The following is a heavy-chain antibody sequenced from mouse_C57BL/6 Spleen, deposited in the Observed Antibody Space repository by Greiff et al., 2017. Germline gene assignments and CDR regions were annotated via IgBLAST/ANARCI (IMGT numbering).Heavy chain of an antibody. J-gene: IGHJ2*01. CDR1: GFNIKDYY. CDR2: IDPEDGDT. V-gene: IGHV14-1*01. Sequence: VQLKEPGAELVRPGASVKLSCTASGFNIKDYYMHWVKQRPEQGLEWIGRIDPEDGDTEYAPKFQGKATMTADTTSNTSYMQLSGLTSEVTAVYYCTTVGGAPYSFDYWGQGTTLTVSS. CDR3: TTVGGAPYSFDY. D-gene: IGHD1-1*02.